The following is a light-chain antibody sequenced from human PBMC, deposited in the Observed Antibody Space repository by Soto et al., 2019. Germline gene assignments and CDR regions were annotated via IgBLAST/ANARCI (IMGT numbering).Light chain of an antibody. CDR3: QHSGDFRWT. V-gene: IGKV3D-15*01. J-gene: IGKJ1*01. CDR2: YIS. CDR1: ESVGSN. Sequence: EIVMTQSPVTLSVSQGERATLSCRASESVGSNLAWYQQKPGQPPRLLIYYISTRATGIPARFSGSGSGTEFTLTISRLEPEDFAVYYCQHSGDFRWTFGQGTKVDIK.